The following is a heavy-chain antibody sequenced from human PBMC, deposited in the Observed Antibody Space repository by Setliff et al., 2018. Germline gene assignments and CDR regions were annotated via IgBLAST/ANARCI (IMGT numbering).Heavy chain of an antibody. J-gene: IGHJ4*02. CDR1: GFTFGDFA. D-gene: IGHD6-13*01. V-gene: IGHV3-23*01. CDR3: LKGPYSSSWYALRPLEGLNDY. Sequence: PGGSLRLSCAASGFTFGDFAMTWVRQAPGKGLEWVSGIGGRGISTYYADSVKGRFIISRDNSENTLYLQMNSLRAEDTAIYYCLKGPYSSSWYALRPLEGLNDYWGQGTLVTVSS. CDR2: IGGRGIST.